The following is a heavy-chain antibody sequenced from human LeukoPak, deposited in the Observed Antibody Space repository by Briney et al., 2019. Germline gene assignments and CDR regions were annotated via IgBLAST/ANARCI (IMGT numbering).Heavy chain of an antibody. CDR3: ARDRYSGSLRPFSFDY. Sequence: ASVKVSCKASGYTFTDHYMHWVRQAPGQGLEWMGWISAYNGNTNYAQKLQGRVTMTTDTSTSTAYMELRSLRSDDTAVYYCARDRYSGSLRPFSFDYWGQGTLVTVSS. CDR2: ISAYNGNT. CDR1: GYTFTDHY. J-gene: IGHJ4*02. D-gene: IGHD1-26*01. V-gene: IGHV1-18*04.